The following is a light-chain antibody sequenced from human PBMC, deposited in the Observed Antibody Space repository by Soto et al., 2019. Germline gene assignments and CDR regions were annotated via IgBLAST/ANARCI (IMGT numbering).Light chain of an antibody. J-gene: IGKJ5*01. V-gene: IGKV1-39*01. Sequence: DIQKTQSPSSLSASIGDRVTITCRASQSVNTFLNWYQHKPGRAPRLLIYDASSFHDGVPSRFSGSGSETEFTLTITSRQPEDFASYSCQQSIPTPSITFGQGTRLEIK. CDR3: QQSIPTPSIT. CDR1: QSVNTF. CDR2: DAS.